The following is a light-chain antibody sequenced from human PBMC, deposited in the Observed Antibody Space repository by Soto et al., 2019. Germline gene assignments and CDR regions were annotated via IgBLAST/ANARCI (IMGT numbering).Light chain of an antibody. Sequence: QSALTQPPSASGSPGQSVTISCTGTSSDVGGYNYVSWYQHHPDKAPKLIIYEVNKRPSGVPDRFSGSKSGNTASLTVSGLQAEEEADDDIHPYAGINNVVLGGGTKLTVL. J-gene: IGLJ3*02. CDR3: HPYAGINNVV. CDR2: EVN. CDR1: SSDVGGYNY. V-gene: IGLV2-8*01.